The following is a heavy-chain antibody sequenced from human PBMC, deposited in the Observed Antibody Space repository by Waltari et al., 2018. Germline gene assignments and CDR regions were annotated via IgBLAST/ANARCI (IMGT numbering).Heavy chain of an antibody. J-gene: IGHJ4*02. D-gene: IGHD6-6*01. Sequence: QVQLVESGGGVVQPGRSLRLSCAASGFTFSTYAMPWVRQAPGKGLDWVAVISYDGSQKYYADSVKGRFTISRDNSKNTLYVQINSLRAEDTALYYCAREYRSSGWDFDYWGQGTLVTVSS. CDR2: ISYDGSQK. CDR3: AREYRSSGWDFDY. CDR1: GFTFSTYA. V-gene: IGHV3-30-3*01.